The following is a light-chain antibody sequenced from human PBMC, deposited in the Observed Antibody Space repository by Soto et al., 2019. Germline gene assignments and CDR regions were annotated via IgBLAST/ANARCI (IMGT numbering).Light chain of an antibody. V-gene: IGKV3-11*01. Sequence: EIVLTQSPATLSSPGERATLSCRASQSVSSYLAWYQQKPGQAPRLLIYDASNRATGVPARFSGSGSGTDFTLTISSLEPEDCAVYYCQQRSNWPLTFGGGTKVEIK. CDR1: QSVSSY. J-gene: IGKJ4*01. CDR2: DAS. CDR3: QQRSNWPLT.